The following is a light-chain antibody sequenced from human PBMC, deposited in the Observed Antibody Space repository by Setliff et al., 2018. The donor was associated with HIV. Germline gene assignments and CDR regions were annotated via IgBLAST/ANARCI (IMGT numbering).Light chain of an antibody. V-gene: IGLV3-21*04. J-gene: IGLJ3*02. Sequence: SYALTQPPSVSVAPGNTARITCGANNIGSKSVHWYQQKPGQAPVLVIYYDSDRPSGIPERFSGSNSGITATLTITRVEAGDEADYYCQVWDSGSDHVVFGGGTK. CDR1: NIGSKS. CDR2: YDS. CDR3: QVWDSGSDHVV.